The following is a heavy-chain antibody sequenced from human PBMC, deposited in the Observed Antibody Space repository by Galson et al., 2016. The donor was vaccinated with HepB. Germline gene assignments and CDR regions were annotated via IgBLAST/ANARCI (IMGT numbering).Heavy chain of an antibody. Sequence: SLRLSCAASKFTFSTYTMNWVRQAPGKGLEWVSYISSDSGTIYYADSVKGRFTISRDNAKNSLYLQMNSLRAEDTAVYYCARTAFSYSGSYWWFHPWGQGTMVFVSS. CDR2: ISSDSGTI. D-gene: IGHD1-26*01. CDR1: KFTFSTYT. V-gene: IGHV3-48*01. CDR3: ARTAFSYSGSYWWFHP. J-gene: IGHJ3*01.